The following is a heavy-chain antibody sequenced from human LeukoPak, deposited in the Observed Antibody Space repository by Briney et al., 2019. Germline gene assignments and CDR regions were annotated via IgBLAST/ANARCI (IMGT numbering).Heavy chain of an antibody. CDR3: ATANWARGDFDY. D-gene: IGHD7-27*01. CDR1: GGSFSGYY. V-gene: IGHV4-34*01. Sequence: KPSETLSLTCAVYGGSFSGYYWSWIRQPPGKGLEWIGEINHSGSTNYNPSLKSRVTISVDTSKNQFSLKLSSVTAADTAVYYCATANWARGDFDYWGQGTLVTVSS. CDR2: INHSGST. J-gene: IGHJ4*02.